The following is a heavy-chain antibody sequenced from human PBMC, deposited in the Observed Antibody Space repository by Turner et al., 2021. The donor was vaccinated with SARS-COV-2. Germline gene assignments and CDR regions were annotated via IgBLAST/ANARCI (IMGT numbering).Heavy chain of an antibody. Sequence: EVQLVESGGGVVQPGGSLRLSCSTSGFAFTDYYMDWVRQAPGKGLEWVGRTRNKTYRYTTDYAASVKGRFIISRDDSRNSLHLQMSSLKTEDTAVYYCTTYGVISHSASDVWGQGATVTVSS. CDR1: GFAFTDYY. CDR3: TTYGVISHSASDV. J-gene: IGHJ6*02. V-gene: IGHV3-72*01. CDR2: TRNKTYRYTT. D-gene: IGHD4-17*01.